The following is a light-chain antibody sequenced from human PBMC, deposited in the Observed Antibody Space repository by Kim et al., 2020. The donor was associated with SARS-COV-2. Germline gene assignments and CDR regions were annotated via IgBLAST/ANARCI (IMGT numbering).Light chain of an antibody. V-gene: IGLV8-61*01. J-gene: IGLJ3*02. CDR1: SGSVSTSYY. CDR2: NTN. CDR3: VLYVGSGIWV. Sequence: QTVVTQEPSFSVSPGGTVTLTCGLSSGSVSTSYYPNWFQQTPGQAPRTLIYNTNTRSSGVPDRFSVSILGNKAALTITGAQADDESDYYCVLYVGSGIWVFGGGTKLTVL.